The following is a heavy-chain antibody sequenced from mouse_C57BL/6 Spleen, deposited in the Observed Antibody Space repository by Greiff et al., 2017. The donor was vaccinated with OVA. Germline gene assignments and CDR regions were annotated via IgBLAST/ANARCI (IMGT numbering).Heavy chain of an antibody. CDR1: GYTFTSYW. CDR3: ARGTANWDYFDY. CDR2: IHPNSGST. Sequence: VQLQQPGAELVKPGASVKLSCKASGYTFTSYWMHWVKQRPGQGLEWIGMIHPNSGSTNYNEKFKSKATLTVDKSSSTAYMQLSSLTSEDSAVYYCARGTANWDYFDYWGQGTTLTVSS. V-gene: IGHV1-64*01. J-gene: IGHJ2*01. D-gene: IGHD4-1*01.